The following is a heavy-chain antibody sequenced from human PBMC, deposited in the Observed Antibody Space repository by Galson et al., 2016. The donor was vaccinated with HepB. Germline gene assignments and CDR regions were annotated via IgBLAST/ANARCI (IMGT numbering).Heavy chain of an antibody. Sequence: SETLSLTCTVSGDSMRSSSYYWGWIRQPPGKGPEWVASSYYSGSTYYNPSLKSRLTISVDTSKNQFSLKVSSVTAADTAVSYCASLRHNWKDGDFRDSWGQGTLVIFSS. CDR1: GDSMRSSSYY. J-gene: IGHJ4*02. CDR3: ASLRHNWKDGDFRDS. V-gene: IGHV4-39*01. CDR2: SYYSGST. D-gene: IGHD1-20*01.